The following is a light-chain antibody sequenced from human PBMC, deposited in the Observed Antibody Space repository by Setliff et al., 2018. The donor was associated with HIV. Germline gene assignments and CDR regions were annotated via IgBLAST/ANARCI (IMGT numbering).Light chain of an antibody. CDR1: SSDVGAYNY. Sequence: QSALTQPRSVSGSPGQSVTISCAGSSSDVGAYNYVSWYQQHPGEAPKLMIYDVTKRPSGVPDRFSGSKSGNTASLTISGLQAEDEAYYYCCSYAGSYTYIFGTGTKVTVL. J-gene: IGLJ1*01. CDR2: DVT. CDR3: CSYAGSYTYI. V-gene: IGLV2-11*01.